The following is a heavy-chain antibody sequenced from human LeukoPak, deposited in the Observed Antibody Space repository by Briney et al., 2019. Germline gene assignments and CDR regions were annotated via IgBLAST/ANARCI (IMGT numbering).Heavy chain of an antibody. Sequence: PGGSLRLSCAASGFTFSSYGMHWVRQAPGKGLEWVAVIWYDGSNKYYAGSVKGRFTISRDNSKNTLYLQMNSLRAEDTAVYYCAREEIAAAGQGAFDIWGQGTMVTVSS. CDR1: GFTFSSYG. CDR2: IWYDGSNK. J-gene: IGHJ3*02. CDR3: AREEIAAAGQGAFDI. V-gene: IGHV3-33*01. D-gene: IGHD6-13*01.